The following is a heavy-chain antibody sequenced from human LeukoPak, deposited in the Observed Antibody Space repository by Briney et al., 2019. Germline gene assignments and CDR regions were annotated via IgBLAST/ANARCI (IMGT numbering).Heavy chain of an antibody. CDR3: ARAYIMGATRWFDP. J-gene: IGHJ5*02. CDR2: SFTGGST. CDR1: GCTVSRHY. V-gene: IGHV3-53*01. D-gene: IGHD1-26*01. Sequence: GGSLRLSCAGSGCTVSRHYRTWVRQAPGKGLQWVSVSFTGGSTYYADSVRGRFTVSRDNSKNILYLQMSGLRAEDTAMYYCARAYIMGATRWFDPWGPGTLVTVSS.